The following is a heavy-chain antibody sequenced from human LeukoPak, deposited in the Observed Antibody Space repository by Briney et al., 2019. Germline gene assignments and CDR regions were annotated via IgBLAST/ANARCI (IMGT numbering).Heavy chain of an antibody. V-gene: IGHV4-34*01. D-gene: IGHD3-9*01. Sequence: PSETLSLICAVYGGSFSGYYWSWIRQPPGKGLEWIGEINHSGSTNYNPSLKSRVTISVDTSKNQFSLKLSSVTAADTAVYYCARGATYYDILTGYSPHYFDYWGQGTLVTVSS. CDR3: ARGATYYDILTGYSPHYFDY. CDR2: INHSGST. J-gene: IGHJ4*02. CDR1: GGSFSGYY.